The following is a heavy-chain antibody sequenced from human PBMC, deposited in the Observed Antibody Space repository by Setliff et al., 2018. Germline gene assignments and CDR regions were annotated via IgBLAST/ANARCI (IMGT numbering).Heavy chain of an antibody. V-gene: IGHV4-39*07. Sequence: SETLSLTCTVSGDSISSSTYHWGWIRQSPGKGLEWIGDIYYNGNTNKNPSLKSRVTISVDTSRDQFSLRLSSVTAADTAMYYCARVRVVQGYYEFDYWGQGTLVTVSS. CDR2: IYYNGNT. CDR1: GDSISSSTYH. D-gene: IGHD3-16*01. J-gene: IGHJ4*02. CDR3: ARVRVVQGYYEFDY.